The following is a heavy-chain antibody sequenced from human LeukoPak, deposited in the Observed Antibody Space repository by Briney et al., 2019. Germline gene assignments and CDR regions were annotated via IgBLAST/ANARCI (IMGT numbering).Heavy chain of an antibody. CDR1: GGSFSGYY. D-gene: IGHD5-18*01. Sequence: PSETLSLTCAVYGGSFSGYYWSWIRQPPGKGLEWIGEINHSGSTNCNPSLKSRVTISVDTSKNQFSLKLSSVTAADTAVYYCARGRISGYSYGQDYYYYYMDVWGKGTTVTVSS. CDR3: ARGRISGYSYGQDYYYYYMDV. V-gene: IGHV4-34*01. J-gene: IGHJ6*03. CDR2: INHSGST.